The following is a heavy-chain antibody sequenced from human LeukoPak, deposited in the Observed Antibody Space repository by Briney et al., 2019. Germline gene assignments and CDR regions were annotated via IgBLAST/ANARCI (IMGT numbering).Heavy chain of an antibody. Sequence: ASETLSLTCNVSGGPITDYYWSWIRQPPGKGLEWIGYIYFRGTTNYNPSFKSRVTISVDTSKNQFSLRLSSVTAADTAVYYCARDRFYDNTGFWRLDFWGQGVLVTVSS. V-gene: IGHV4-59*01. CDR2: IYFRGTT. CDR1: GGPITDYY. D-gene: IGHD3-22*01. CDR3: ARDRFYDNTGFWRLDF. J-gene: IGHJ4*02.